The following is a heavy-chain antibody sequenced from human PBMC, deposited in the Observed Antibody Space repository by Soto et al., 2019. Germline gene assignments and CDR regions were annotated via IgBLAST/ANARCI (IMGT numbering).Heavy chain of an antibody. CDR3: ARDRYDILTGQEWEFDY. CDR1: GGTFSSYA. CDR2: IIPIFGTA. V-gene: IGHV1-69*13. J-gene: IGHJ4*02. Sequence: SVKVSCKASGGTFSSYAISWVRQAPGQGLEWMGGIIPIFGTANYAQKFQGRVTITADESTSTAYMELSSLRSEDTAVYYCARDRYDILTGQEWEFDYRGQGTLVTVSS. D-gene: IGHD3-9*01.